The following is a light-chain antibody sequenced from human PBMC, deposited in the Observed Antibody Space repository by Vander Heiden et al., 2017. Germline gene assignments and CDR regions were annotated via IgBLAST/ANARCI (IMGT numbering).Light chain of an antibody. J-gene: IGKJ2*01. CDR2: LGS. Sequence: IVMTQSPLSLPVTPGGPASISCRSSQSLLHSNGYNYLDWYLQKPGQSPQLLIYLGSNRASGVPDRFSGSGSGTDFTLKISRVEAEDVGVYYCMQALQTPPYTFGQGTKLEIK. CDR3: MQALQTPPYT. V-gene: IGKV2-28*01. CDR1: QSLLHSNGYNY.